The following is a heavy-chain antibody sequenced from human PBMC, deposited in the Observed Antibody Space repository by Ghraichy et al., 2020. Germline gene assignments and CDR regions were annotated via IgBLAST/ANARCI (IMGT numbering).Heavy chain of an antibody. D-gene: IGHD3-10*01. J-gene: IGHJ4*02. Sequence: SETLSLTCTVSGGSISSSSYYWGWIRQPPGKGLEWIGSIYYSGSTYYNPSLKSRVTISVDTSKNQFSLKLSSVTAADTAVYYCAGNYYGSGSYYMATMKDYWGQGTLVTVSS. V-gene: IGHV4-39*01. CDR1: GGSISSSSYY. CDR3: AGNYYGSGSYYMATMKDY. CDR2: IYYSGST.